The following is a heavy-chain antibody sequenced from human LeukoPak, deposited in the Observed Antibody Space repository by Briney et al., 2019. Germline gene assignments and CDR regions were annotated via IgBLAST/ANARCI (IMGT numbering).Heavy chain of an antibody. V-gene: IGHV4-4*02. Sequence: SGTLSLTCGVSGGSITSTNWWSWVRQPPGQGLEWIGEVSLSGLTNYNPSLNSRVIMALDTSKNHLSLNLTSVTAADTAVYYCARAVYRMSGTGAPFDYWGQGTLVTVSS. CDR2: VSLSGLT. CDR3: ARAVYRMSGTGAPFDY. J-gene: IGHJ4*02. D-gene: IGHD3-3*01. CDR1: GGSITSTNW.